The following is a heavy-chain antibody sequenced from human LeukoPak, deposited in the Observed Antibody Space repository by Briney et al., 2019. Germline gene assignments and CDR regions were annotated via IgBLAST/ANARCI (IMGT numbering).Heavy chain of an antibody. V-gene: IGHV1-24*01. CDR2: FDPEDGET. J-gene: IGHJ4*02. D-gene: IGHD3-22*01. CDR3: ATRGSDYYDSSGYLTY. CDR1: GYTLTELS. Sequence: ASVKVSCKVSGYTLTELSMHWVRQAPGKGLEWMGGFDPEDGETIYAQKFQGRVTMTEDTSTDTAYMELSSLRSEDTAVYYCATRGSDYYDSSGYLTYWGQGTLVTVSS.